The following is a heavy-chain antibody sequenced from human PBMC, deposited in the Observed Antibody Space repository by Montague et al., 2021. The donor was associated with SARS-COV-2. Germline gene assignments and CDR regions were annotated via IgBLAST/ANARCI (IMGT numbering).Heavy chain of an antibody. CDR3: ARETMTADAFDI. CDR2: FYSVGST. CDR1: GASVGSSD. D-gene: IGHD1-14*01. J-gene: IGHJ3*02. V-gene: IGHV4-59*02. Sequence: SKTLSLTCTVSGASVGSSDWGWIRQSPGKGLEWIGYFYSVGSTDYSPSLKSRATISRDTSKNQFSLKVRSVTAADTAVYYCARETMTADAFDIWGQGTMVTVSS.